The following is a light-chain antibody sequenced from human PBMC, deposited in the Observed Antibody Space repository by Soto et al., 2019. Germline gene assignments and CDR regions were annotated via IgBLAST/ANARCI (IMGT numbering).Light chain of an antibody. CDR1: SSNIGAGYD. Sequence: QSVLTQPPSVSGAPGQRVTNSCTGSSSNIGAGYDVHWYQQLPGTAPKLLIYGNSNRPSGVPDRFSGSKSGTSASLAITGLQAEDEADYSCQSYDSSLSGYVVFGGGTKVTVL. V-gene: IGLV1-40*01. CDR2: GNS. J-gene: IGLJ2*01. CDR3: QSYDSSLSGYVV.